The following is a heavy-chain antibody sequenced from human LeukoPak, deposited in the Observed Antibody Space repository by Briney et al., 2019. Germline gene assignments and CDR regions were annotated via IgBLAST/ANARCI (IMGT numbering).Heavy chain of an antibody. CDR1: GYSFTSYW. CDR3: ARYCSGGSCLNWFDP. Sequence: GESLKISCKGSGYSFTSYWIGWVRQMPGKGLEWMGIIYPVDSDTRHSPSFQGQVTISADKSISTAYLQWSSLKASDTAMYYCARYCSGGSCLNWFDPWGQGTLVTVSS. CDR2: IYPVDSDT. D-gene: IGHD2-15*01. V-gene: IGHV5-51*01. J-gene: IGHJ5*02.